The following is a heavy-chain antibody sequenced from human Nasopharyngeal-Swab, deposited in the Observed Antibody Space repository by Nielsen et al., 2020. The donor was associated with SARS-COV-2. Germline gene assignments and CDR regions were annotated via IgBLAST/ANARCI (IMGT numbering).Heavy chain of an antibody. D-gene: IGHD1/OR15-1a*01. CDR2: IYHSGST. CDR1: GGSISSGGYS. CDR3: ARGTTFQDAFDI. V-gene: IGHV4-30-2*01. Sequence: SETLSLTCAVSGGSISSGGYSWSWIRQPPGKGLEWIGYIYHSGSTYYNPSLKSRVTISVDRSKNQFSLKLSSVTAADTAVYYCARGTTFQDAFDIWGQGTMVTVSS. J-gene: IGHJ3*02.